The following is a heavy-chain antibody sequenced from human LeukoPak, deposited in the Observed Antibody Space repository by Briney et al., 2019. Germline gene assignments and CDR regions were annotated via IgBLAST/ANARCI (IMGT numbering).Heavy chain of an antibody. CDR2: FSGSGGST. CDR3: ARTSITMVRGVTPGANWFDP. V-gene: IGHV3-23*01. D-gene: IGHD3-10*01. J-gene: IGHJ5*02. CDR1: GFTFSSYA. Sequence: GGSLRLSCAASGFTFSSYAMSWVRQAPGKGLEWVSSFSGSGGSTYYADSVKGRFTISRDNAKNSLYLQMNSLRDEDTAVYYCARTSITMVRGVTPGANWFDPWGQGTLVTVSS.